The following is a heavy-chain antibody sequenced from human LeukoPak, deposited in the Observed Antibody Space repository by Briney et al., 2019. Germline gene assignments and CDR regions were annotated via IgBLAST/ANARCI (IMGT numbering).Heavy chain of an antibody. CDR1: GYIFTSYV. CDR2: INTNTGNP. J-gene: IGHJ4*02. D-gene: IGHD3-22*01. Sequence: ASVKVSYKASGYIFTSYVLHWVRQATGQGLEWMGWINTNTGNPTYAQGFTGRFVFSLDTSVSTAYLQISSLKADDTAMYYCARGDYETHGYQTRWGQGTLVTVSS. CDR3: ARGDYETHGYQTR. V-gene: IGHV7-4-1*02.